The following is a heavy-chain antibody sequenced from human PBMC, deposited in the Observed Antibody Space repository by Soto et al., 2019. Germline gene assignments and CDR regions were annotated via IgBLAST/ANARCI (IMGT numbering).Heavy chain of an antibody. D-gene: IGHD6-13*01. J-gene: IGHJ4*02. V-gene: IGHV3-13*01. CDR1: GFTFSSYD. CDR3: TRGAAGFDY. CDR2: IGTAGDT. Sequence: LRLSCAASGFTFSSYDFHWVRQGTGKGLEWVSGIGTAGDTYYAGSVKGRFTTSRENAKNSLYLQMNSLRAGDTAVYYCTRGAAGFDYWGQGTLVTVSS.